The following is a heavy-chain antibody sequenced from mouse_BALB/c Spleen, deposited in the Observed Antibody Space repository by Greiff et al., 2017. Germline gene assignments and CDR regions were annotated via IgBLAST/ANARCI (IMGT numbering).Heavy chain of an antibody. J-gene: IGHJ4*01. V-gene: IGHV1S29*02. Sequence: EVKLQESGPELVKPGASVKISCKASGYTFTDYNMHWVKQSHGKSLEWIGYIYPYNGGTGYNQKFKSKATLTVDNSSSTAYMELRSLTSEDSAVYYCARRDYDAMDYWGQGTSVTVSS. CDR3: ARRDYDAMDY. CDR2: IYPYNGGT. CDR1: GYTFTDYN.